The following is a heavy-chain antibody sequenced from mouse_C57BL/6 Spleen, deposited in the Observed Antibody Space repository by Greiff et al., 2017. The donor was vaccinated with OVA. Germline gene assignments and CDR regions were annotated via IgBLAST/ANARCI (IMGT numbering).Heavy chain of an antibody. Sequence: QVQLQQSGAELMKPGASVKLSCKASGYTFTGYWIDWVKQRPGHGLEWIGEIFPGSGNTNYNQKFKGKSTFTADTSSSTAYMQLSSLTTEDSAIYYCARECSPFAYWGQGTLVTVSA. CDR3: ARECSPFAY. CDR2: IFPGSGNT. J-gene: IGHJ3*01. D-gene: IGHD1-1*01. V-gene: IGHV1-9*01. CDR1: GYTFTGYW.